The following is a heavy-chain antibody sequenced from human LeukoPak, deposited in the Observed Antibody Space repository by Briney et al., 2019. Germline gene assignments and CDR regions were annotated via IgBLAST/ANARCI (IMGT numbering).Heavy chain of an antibody. J-gene: IGHJ4*02. D-gene: IGHD1-26*01. Sequence: GGSLRLSCAAFGFTFRIYWMTWVRQAPGKGLEWVANINQDGSEKYYVDSVKGRFTISRDNAKNSLFLQMTSLRAEDTAVYYCARVGSGTNDYWGQGTLVTVSS. CDR2: INQDGSEK. V-gene: IGHV3-7*01. CDR1: GFTFRIYW. CDR3: ARVGSGTNDY.